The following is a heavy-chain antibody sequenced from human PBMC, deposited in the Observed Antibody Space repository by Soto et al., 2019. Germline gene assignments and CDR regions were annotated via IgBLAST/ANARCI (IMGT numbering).Heavy chain of an antibody. CDR1: GSSISSGSYY. D-gene: IGHD2-15*01. Sequence: QVQLQESGPGLVKPSQTLSLTCTVSGSSISSGSYYWSWIRQHPGKGLEWIGYIYHSGSTYYNPSLKSRATISLDTSKNQYSLKLSSVTAADTAVYYCARDYMAVVDWGQGTLVTVST. CDR2: IYHSGST. CDR3: ARDYMAVVD. J-gene: IGHJ4*02. V-gene: IGHV4-31*03.